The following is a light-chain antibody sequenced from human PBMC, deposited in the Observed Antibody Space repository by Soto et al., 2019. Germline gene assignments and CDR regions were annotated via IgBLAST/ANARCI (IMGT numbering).Light chain of an antibody. CDR2: GAY. Sequence: EIVMTQSPATLSVSQGERTTLSCRASQSVGNNLAWYQQKPGQAPRLLIYGAYTRATGIPARFSGSGSGTDFTLTISILEAEDFVVYCCQQYACSPETFGEGTKVDIK. V-gene: IGKV3-15*01. CDR1: QSVGNN. J-gene: IGKJ1*01. CDR3: QQYACSPET.